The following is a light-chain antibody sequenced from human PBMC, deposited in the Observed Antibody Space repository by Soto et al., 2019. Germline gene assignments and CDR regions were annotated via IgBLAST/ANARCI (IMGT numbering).Light chain of an antibody. CDR1: QSVSSRS. V-gene: IGKV3-20*01. CDR3: QQYNSWRTIT. J-gene: IGKJ5*01. CDR2: GAS. Sequence: VLTQSPGTLSLYTGERATLSCRASQSVSSRSLAWYQPTPGHAPSLIIYGASSRANGIPVRFSGSGSGTEFTLTISSLQSEDFVVYACQQYNSWRTITFCQGTRLEIK.